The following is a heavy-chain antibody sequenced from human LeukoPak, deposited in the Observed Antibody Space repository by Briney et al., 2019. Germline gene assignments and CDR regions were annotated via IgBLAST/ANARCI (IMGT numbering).Heavy chain of an antibody. J-gene: IGHJ6*04. CDR1: GFTFSSYW. CDR3: ARDGRGFGELLWYYYYYGMDV. Sequence: GGSLRLSCAASGFTFSSYWMSWVRQAPGKRLEWVANIKQDGSEKYYVDSVKGRFTISRDNAKNSLYLQMNSLRAEDTAVYYCARDGRGFGELLWYYYYYGMDVWGKGTTVTVSS. CDR2: IKQDGSEK. V-gene: IGHV3-7*03. D-gene: IGHD3-10*01.